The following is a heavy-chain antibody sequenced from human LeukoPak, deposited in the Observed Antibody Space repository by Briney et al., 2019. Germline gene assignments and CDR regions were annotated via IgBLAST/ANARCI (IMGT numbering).Heavy chain of an antibody. D-gene: IGHD6-13*01. V-gene: IGHV3-33*01. CDR2: IWYDGSKQ. CDR3: ARLEQQLGVRWFDP. CDR1: GFSFTTYG. J-gene: IGHJ5*02. Sequence: GKSLRLSCAASGFSFTTYGFHWVRQAPGKGLEWVAVIWYDGSKQYYADSVKGRFTFSRDDSQNMLYLQMNSLRAEDTAVYYCARLEQQLGVRWFDPWGQGTLVTVSS.